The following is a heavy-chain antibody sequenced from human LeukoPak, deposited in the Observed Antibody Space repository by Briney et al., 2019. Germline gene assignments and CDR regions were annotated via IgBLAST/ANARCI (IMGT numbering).Heavy chain of an antibody. J-gene: IGHJ6*03. CDR3: ARDEYSSSWDYYYYYMDV. CDR1: GGSISSYY. D-gene: IGHD6-13*01. Sequence: SETLSLTCTVSGGSISSYYWSWIRQPPGKGLEWIGYIYYSGSTNYNPSLKSRVTISVDKSKNQFSLKLSSVTAADTAVYYCARDEYSSSWDYYYYYMDVWGKGTTVTVSS. V-gene: IGHV4-59*12. CDR2: IYYSGST.